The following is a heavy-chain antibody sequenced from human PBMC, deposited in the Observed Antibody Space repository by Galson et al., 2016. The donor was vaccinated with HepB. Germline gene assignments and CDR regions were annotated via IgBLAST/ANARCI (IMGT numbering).Heavy chain of an antibody. Sequence: ETLSLTCTVSGDSISSYFWRWIRQPAGKRLEWIGRISPSGSTDSNPSLKSRVTMSLDTSKRRLSLKMTSVTAADTAMYFCARDLKAVPGAEEYDAFDIWGQGTLVTVSS. CDR1: GDSISSYF. CDR3: ARDLKAVPGAEEYDAFDI. CDR2: ISPSGST. J-gene: IGHJ3*02. D-gene: IGHD4/OR15-4a*01. V-gene: IGHV4-4*07.